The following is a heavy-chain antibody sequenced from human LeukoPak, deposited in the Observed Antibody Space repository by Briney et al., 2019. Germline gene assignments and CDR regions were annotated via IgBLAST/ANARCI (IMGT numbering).Heavy chain of an antibody. CDR1: RFIFNDYA. Sequence: GGSLRLSCAVSRFIFNDYAMNWVRQAPGKGLEWVSFISGDGRSTYHADSVKGRFTISRDNSRNSLFLQMNSLRLGDTALYYCATDCSGNRCYSLWGPGTLVTVSS. J-gene: IGHJ4*02. V-gene: IGHV3-43*02. D-gene: IGHD2-15*01. CDR3: ATDCSGNRCYSL. CDR2: ISGDGRST.